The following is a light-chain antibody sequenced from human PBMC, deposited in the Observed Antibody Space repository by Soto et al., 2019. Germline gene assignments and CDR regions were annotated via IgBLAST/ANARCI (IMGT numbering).Light chain of an antibody. CDR2: ENS. V-gene: IGLV1-51*02. CDR1: SSNIGNNY. Sequence: QSVLTQPPSVSAAPGQKVTISCSGSSSNIGNNYVSWYQQLPGTAPKLLIYENSKRPSGIPDRFSGSKSGTSATLGITGLQTGDDADYYCAAWDNSLSAPYVFGPGTKVTVL. CDR3: AAWDNSLSAPYV. J-gene: IGLJ1*01.